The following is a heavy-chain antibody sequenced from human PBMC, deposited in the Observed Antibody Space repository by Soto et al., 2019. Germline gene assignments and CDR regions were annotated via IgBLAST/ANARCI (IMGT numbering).Heavy chain of an antibody. V-gene: IGHV4-4*02. J-gene: IGHJ4*02. D-gene: IGHD3-10*02. CDR1: GGSFTSNNW. Sequence: GTLYLRAAVSGGSFTSNNWWACVRQPPGQGLEWIGEIYRTGSTNYNPSLKSRVTISLDKSENQFSLKVTSLTAADTAVYYCASYVRGPDFYLDSWGQGTLVTVS. CDR2: IYRTGST. CDR3: ASYVRGPDFYLDS.